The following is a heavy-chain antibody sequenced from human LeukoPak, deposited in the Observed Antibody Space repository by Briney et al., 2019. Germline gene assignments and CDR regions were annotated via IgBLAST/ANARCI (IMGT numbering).Heavy chain of an antibody. V-gene: IGHV1-18*01. CDR3: ARDNAMIPAFSDAFDI. CDR1: GYTFTSYG. CDR2: ISAYNGNT. D-gene: IGHD2-2*01. Sequence: ASVKVSCKASGYTFTSYGISWVRQAPGQGLEWMGWISAYNGNTNYAQKLQGRVTMTTDTSTSTAYMELRSLRSDDTAVYYCARDNAMIPAFSDAFDIWGQGTMVTVSS. J-gene: IGHJ3*02.